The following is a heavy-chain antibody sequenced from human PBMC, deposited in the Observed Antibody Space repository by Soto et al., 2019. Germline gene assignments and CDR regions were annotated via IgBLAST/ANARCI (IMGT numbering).Heavy chain of an antibody. CDR2: ISAYNGNT. V-gene: IGHV1-18*01. J-gene: IGHJ4*02. D-gene: IGHD3-3*01. CDR3: ARVTYDFWSGYQSDY. CDR1: GYTFTSYG. Sequence: GASVKVSCKASGYTFTSYGISWVRQAPGQGLEWMGWISAYNGNTNYAQKLKGRVTMTTDTSTSTAYMKLRSLRSDYTAVYYCARVTYDFWSGYQSDYWGQGTLVTVSS.